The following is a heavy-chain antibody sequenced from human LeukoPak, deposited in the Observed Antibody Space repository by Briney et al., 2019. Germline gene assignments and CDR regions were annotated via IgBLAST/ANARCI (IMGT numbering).Heavy chain of an antibody. CDR1: GFTFDDYA. D-gene: IGHD5-24*01. J-gene: IGHJ6*03. CDR3: SKGGGSRGYYMDV. CDR2: ISWNSGSI. Sequence: GGSLRFSCAASGFTFDDYAMHWVRQAPGKGLERVSGISWNSGSIGYADSVKGRFTISRDNAKNSLYLQMNSLRAEDMALYYCSKGGGSRGYYMDVWGKGTTVTVSS. V-gene: IGHV3-9*03.